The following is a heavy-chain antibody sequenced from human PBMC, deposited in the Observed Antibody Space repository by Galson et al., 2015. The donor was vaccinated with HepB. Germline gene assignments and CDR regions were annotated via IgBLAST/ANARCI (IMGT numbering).Heavy chain of an antibody. CDR3: ARRAETIFGVVDDGFDI. CDR2: IYPGDSDT. D-gene: IGHD3-3*01. Sequence: QSGAEVKKPGESLKISCQASGYSFINYWIGWVRQMPGKGLEWMGIIYPGDSDTRYSPSFQGQVTISADKSISTAYLQWSSLKASDTAMYYCARRAETIFGVVDDGFDIWGQGTMVTVSS. J-gene: IGHJ3*02. CDR1: GYSFINYW. V-gene: IGHV5-51*03.